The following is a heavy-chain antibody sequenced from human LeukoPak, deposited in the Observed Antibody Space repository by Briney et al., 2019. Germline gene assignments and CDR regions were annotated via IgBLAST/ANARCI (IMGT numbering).Heavy chain of an antibody. Sequence: GASVKVSCKASGYTFTGYYMHWVRQAPGQGLEWMGIINPSGGSTSYAQKFQGRVTMTRDTSTSTVYMELSSLRSEDTAVYYCARESTQTRFFDLWGRGTLVTVSS. D-gene: IGHD5/OR15-5a*01. CDR3: ARESTQTRFFDL. CDR2: INPSGGST. J-gene: IGHJ2*01. CDR1: GYTFTGYY. V-gene: IGHV1-46*01.